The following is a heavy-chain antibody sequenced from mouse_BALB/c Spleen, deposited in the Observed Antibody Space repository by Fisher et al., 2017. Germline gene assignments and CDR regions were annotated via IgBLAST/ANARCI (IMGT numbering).Heavy chain of an antibody. D-gene: IGHD4-1*02. J-gene: IGHJ4*01. Sequence: KFKGKATLTADKSSSTAYMQLKSLTSEDSAVYYCARWLSNWDGAMDYWGQGTSVTVSS. V-gene: IGHV1-42*01. CDR3: ARWLSNWDGAMDY.